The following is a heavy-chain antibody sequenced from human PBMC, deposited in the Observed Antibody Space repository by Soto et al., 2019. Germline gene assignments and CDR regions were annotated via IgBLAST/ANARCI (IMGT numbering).Heavy chain of an antibody. Sequence: SVKVSCKASGGTFRNYPINWVRQAPGQGLEWMGSIFPLTDIPDYAQNFQARLTISADKSTSTAYMELSSLTSDDTAMYFCARGPLVVLNYFQSWGQGTLVTVS. CDR2: IFPLTDIP. J-gene: IGHJ4*02. CDR3: ARGPLVVLNYFQS. V-gene: IGHV1-69*04. D-gene: IGHD6-6*01. CDR1: GGTFRNYP.